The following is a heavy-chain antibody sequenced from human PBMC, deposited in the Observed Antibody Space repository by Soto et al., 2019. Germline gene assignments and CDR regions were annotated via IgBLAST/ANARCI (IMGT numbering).Heavy chain of an antibody. D-gene: IGHD6-6*01. CDR3: AGVGGSSSSRGYWFDP. CDR1: GGSISSYY. Sequence: QVQLQESGPGLVKPSETLSLTCTVSGGSISSYYWSWIRQPAGKGLEWIGRIYTSGSTNYNPSLKRRVTMSVGTSKNQFSLKLSSGTAADTAVYYCAGVGGSSSSRGYWFDPWGRGTLVTVSS. V-gene: IGHV4-4*07. J-gene: IGHJ5*02. CDR2: IYTSGST.